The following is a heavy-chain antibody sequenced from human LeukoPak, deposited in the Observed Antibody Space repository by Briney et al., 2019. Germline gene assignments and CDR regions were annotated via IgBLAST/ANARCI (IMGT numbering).Heavy chain of an antibody. D-gene: IGHD2-8*01. CDR2: MSSSGRT. CDR1: GASMSSASYF. J-gene: IGHJ4*02. Sequence: PSAPLSLSCTVSGASMSSASYFWGCLRPPPGKGLEWIGSMSSSGRTFYNPSLKSRVTISIDTSKNQFSPWLTPVTAADTAVYYCARHFDCSNGACKDYWGQGTLVTVSP. CDR3: ARHFDCSNGACKDY. V-gene: IGHV4-39*01.